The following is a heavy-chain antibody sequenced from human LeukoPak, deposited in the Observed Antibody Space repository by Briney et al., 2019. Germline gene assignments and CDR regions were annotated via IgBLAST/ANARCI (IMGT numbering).Heavy chain of an antibody. CDR1: GFTFDDYA. Sequence: PGGSLRLSCAASGFTFDDYAMHWVRQAPGKGLEWVSLIIGDGGSTYYADPVKGRFTISRDNSKKSPYLQMNSLRTEDTALYYCAKDFYDYVWGSLDYWGQRTLVSVSS. D-gene: IGHD3-16*01. J-gene: IGHJ4*02. V-gene: IGHV3-43*02. CDR2: IIGDGGST. CDR3: AKDFYDYVWGSLDY.